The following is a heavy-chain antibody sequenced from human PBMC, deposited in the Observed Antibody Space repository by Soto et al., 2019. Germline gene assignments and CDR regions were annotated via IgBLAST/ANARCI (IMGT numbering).Heavy chain of an antibody. CDR1: GYTFVSYV. J-gene: IGHJ5*02. Sequence: ASVKVSCKASGYTFVSYVISWVRQAPGQGLEWMGWVSAYNGNTNYAQNLQGRVTMTTDTSTSTAYMELRSLRSDDTAVYYCVRGSDTLTTDWFDPWGQGTLVTVSS. V-gene: IGHV1-18*01. CDR2: VSAYNGNT. D-gene: IGHD4-4*01. CDR3: VRGSDTLTTDWFDP.